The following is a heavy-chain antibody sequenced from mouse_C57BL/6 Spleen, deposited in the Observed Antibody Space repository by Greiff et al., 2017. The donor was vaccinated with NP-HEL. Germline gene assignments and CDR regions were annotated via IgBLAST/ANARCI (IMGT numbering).Heavy chain of an antibody. CDR1: GYTFTDYN. CDR3: ARRINYGRYAMDY. Sequence: EVQLQQSGPELVKPGASVKIPCKASGYTFTDYNMDWVKQSHGKSLEWIGDNNPNNGGTIYNQKFKGKATLTVDKSSSTAYMELRSLTSEDTAVYYCARRINYGRYAMDYWGQGTSVTVSS. V-gene: IGHV1-18*01. J-gene: IGHJ4*01. D-gene: IGHD1-2*01. CDR2: NNPNNGGT.